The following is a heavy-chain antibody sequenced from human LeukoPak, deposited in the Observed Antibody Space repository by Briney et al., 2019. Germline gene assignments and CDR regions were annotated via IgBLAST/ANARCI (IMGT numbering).Heavy chain of an antibody. Sequence: SETLSLTCTVSGGSISSYYWSWIRQPAGKGLEWIGRIYSSGSASYNSSLKSRVTMSIDTSKNQLSLKLTPVTAADTAVYYCARDLTEGRPLDSWGQGTLVTVSS. V-gene: IGHV4-4*07. CDR2: IYSSGSA. J-gene: IGHJ5*01. D-gene: IGHD1-14*01. CDR1: GGSISSYY. CDR3: ARDLTEGRPLDS.